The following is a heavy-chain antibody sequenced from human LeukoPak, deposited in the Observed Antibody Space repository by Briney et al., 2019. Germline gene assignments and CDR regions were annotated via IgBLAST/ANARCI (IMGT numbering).Heavy chain of an antibody. V-gene: IGHV3-30-3*01. CDR2: ISYDGSNK. CDR3: ARSASDY. CDR1: GFTFSSYA. J-gene: IGHJ4*02. Sequence: PGGSLRLSCAASGFTFSSYAMRWVRQAPGKGLEWVAAISYDGSNKYYADSVKGRFTISRDNSKNTLYLQMNSLRAEDTAVYYCARSASDYWGQGTLVTVSS.